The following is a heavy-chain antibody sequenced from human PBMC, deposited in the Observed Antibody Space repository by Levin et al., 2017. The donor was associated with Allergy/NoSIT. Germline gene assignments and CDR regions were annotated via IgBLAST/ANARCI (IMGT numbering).Heavy chain of an antibody. V-gene: IGHV2-70*11. Sequence: GNALEWLARIDWDDDKYYSTSLKTRLTISRDTSKNQVVLTMTSMDPVDTATYYCARATNHYYGRGFDYWGQGTPVTVSS. CDR2: IDWDDDK. J-gene: IGHJ4*02. D-gene: IGHD3-10*01. CDR3: ARATNHYYGRGFDY.